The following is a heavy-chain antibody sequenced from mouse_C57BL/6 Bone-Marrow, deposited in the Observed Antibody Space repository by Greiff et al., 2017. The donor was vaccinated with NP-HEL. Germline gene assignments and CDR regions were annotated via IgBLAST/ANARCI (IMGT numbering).Heavy chain of an antibody. CDR2: INPYNGGT. CDR1: GYTFTDYY. D-gene: IGHD2-4*01. J-gene: IGHJ2*01. V-gene: IGHV1-19*01. CDR3: APIYYDYDEDY. Sequence: EVQLVESGPVLVKPGASVKMSCKASGYTFTDYYMNWVKQSHGKSLEWIGVINPYNGGTSYNQKFKGKATLTVDKSSSTAYMTLNILTSEDSAVYYCAPIYYDYDEDYWGQGTTLTVSS.